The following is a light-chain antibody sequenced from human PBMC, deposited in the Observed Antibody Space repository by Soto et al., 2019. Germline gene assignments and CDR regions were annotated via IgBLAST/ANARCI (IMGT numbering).Light chain of an antibody. CDR2: EVS. Sequence: VLTQPPSASGSPGQSVTISCTGTSSDVGGYNYVSWYQQHPGKAPKLMIYEVSKRPSGVPDRFSGSKSGNTASLTVSGLQAEDEADYYCSSYAGSNNLVFGGGTKVTVL. CDR3: SSYAGSNNLV. J-gene: IGLJ2*01. CDR1: SSDVGGYNY. V-gene: IGLV2-8*01.